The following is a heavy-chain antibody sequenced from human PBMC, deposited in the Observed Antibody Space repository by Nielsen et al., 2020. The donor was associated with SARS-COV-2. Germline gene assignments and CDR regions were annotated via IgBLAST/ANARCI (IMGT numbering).Heavy chain of an antibody. CDR3: ARSSLPHKDYYGMDV. CDR1: GFTVSSNY. CDR2: IYSDGSA. J-gene: IGHJ6*02. V-gene: IGHV3-66*01. Sequence: GESLKISCAASGFTVSSNYMSWVRQAAGKGLEWVSVIYSDGSASYADSVKGRFTISRDNFKNMLFLQMNSLRAEDTAVYYCARSSLPHKDYYGMDVWGQGTTVTVSS. D-gene: IGHD2-15*01.